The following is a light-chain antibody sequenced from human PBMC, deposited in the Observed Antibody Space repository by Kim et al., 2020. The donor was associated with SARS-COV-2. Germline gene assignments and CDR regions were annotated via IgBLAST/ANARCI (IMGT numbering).Light chain of an antibody. CDR1: SSDVGSDNL. CDR2: EVS. V-gene: IGLV2-23*02. Sequence: QSITSSCTGTSSDVGSDNLVSWYPQHPGKAPNLMIYEVSKRPSGVSNRFSGSKSGNTASLTISGLQAEDEADYYCCSYAGSSTSVVFGGGTQLTVL. CDR3: CSYAGSSTSVV. J-gene: IGLJ2*01.